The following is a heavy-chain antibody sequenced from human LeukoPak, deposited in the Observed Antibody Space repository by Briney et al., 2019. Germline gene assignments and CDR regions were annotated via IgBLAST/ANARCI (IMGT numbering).Heavy chain of an antibody. CDR2: IRGKANSYAT. V-gene: IGHV3-73*01. CDR3: TSELYDS. CDR1: GFSFSDSA. J-gene: IGHJ5*01. Sequence: GGSLRLPCAASGFSFSDSAMHWVRQVSGKGLEWVGRIRGKANSYATAYAVSVKDRFTISRDDSKNTAYLQINSLKTEDTAVYYCTSELYDSWGQGTLVTVSS. D-gene: IGHD1-26*01.